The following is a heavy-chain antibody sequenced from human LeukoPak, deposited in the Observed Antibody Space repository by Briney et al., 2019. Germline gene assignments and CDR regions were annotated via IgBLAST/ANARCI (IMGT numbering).Heavy chain of an antibody. CDR3: ARGLPGGAVTAFDI. J-gene: IGHJ3*02. CDR1: GYTFTSYA. D-gene: IGHD4-17*01. Sequence: SVKVSCKASGYTFTSYAISWVRQAPGQGLEWMGGIIPIFGTANYAQKFQGRVTITADESTSTAYMELSSLRSEDTAVYYCARGLPGGAVTAFDIWGQGTMVTVSS. CDR2: IIPIFGTA. V-gene: IGHV1-69*13.